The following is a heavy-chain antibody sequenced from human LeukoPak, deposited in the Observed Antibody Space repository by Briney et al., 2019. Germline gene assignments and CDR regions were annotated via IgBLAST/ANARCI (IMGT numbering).Heavy chain of an antibody. V-gene: IGHV4-59*01. Sequence: PSETLSLTCTVSGASISSYYWSWIRQPPGKGLEWIGYIHYSGGTNHNPSLKSRVTISVDTSKNQFSLKLKSVTAADTAVYYCARGGYYGSGNDFRFDPWGQGTLVTVSS. CDR2: IHYSGGT. J-gene: IGHJ5*02. CDR1: GASISSYY. CDR3: ARGGYYGSGNDFRFDP. D-gene: IGHD3-10*01.